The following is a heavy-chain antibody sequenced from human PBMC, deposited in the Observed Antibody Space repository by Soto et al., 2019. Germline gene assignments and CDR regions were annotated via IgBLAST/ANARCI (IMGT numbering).Heavy chain of an antibody. CDR1: GGSFSGYY. V-gene: IGHV4-34*01. CDR3: ARGTYYDFWSGSGTYYYYMDV. Sequence: SETLSLTCAVYGGSFSGYYWSWIRQPPGKGLEWIGEINHSGSTNYNPSLKSRVTTSVDTSKNQFSLKLSSVTAADTAVYYCARGTYYDFWSGSGTYYYYMDVWGKGTTVTVSS. CDR2: INHSGST. D-gene: IGHD3-3*01. J-gene: IGHJ6*03.